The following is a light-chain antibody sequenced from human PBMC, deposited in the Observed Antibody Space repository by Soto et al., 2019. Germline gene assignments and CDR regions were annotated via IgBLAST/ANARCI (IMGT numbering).Light chain of an antibody. CDR1: QSVSSSY. CDR3: QQYGSSPAT. V-gene: IGKV3-20*01. CDR2: GAS. J-gene: IGKJ1*01. Sequence: EIVLTQSPGTLSLSPGERATLSCRASQSVSSSYLAWYQQKPGQAPRLLIYGASSRATGIPDRFSGSGSGTDFTLTISRLEPEEFAVYYYQQYGSSPATFGQGTKVEIK.